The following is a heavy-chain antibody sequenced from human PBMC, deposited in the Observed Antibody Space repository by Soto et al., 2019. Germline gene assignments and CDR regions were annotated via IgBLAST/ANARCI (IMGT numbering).Heavy chain of an antibody. V-gene: IGHV2-5*02. J-gene: IGHJ4*02. CDR1: GFSLSTSGVG. CDR2: IYWDDDK. Sequence: QITLKESGPTLVKPTQTLTLTCTFSGFSLSTSGVGVGWIRQPPGKALEWLALIYWDDDKRYSPSLKSRLTITKDTSKNQVVLTMTNMDPVDTATYYCARLYCTNGVCYQGSFDYWGQGTLVTVSS. D-gene: IGHD2-8*01. CDR3: ARLYCTNGVCYQGSFDY.